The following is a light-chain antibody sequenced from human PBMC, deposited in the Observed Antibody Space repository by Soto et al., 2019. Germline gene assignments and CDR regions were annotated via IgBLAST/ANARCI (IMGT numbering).Light chain of an antibody. CDR3: QQYGSSGT. J-gene: IGKJ5*01. Sequence: EIVFTHSPGTLSLWPVERAALSCRASQSVSSSYLAWYQQKPGQAPRLLIYGASSRATGIPDRFSGSGSGTDFTLAISRLETEDFAVYYCQQYGSSGTFGQGTRLEIK. CDR2: GAS. V-gene: IGKV3-20*01. CDR1: QSVSSSY.